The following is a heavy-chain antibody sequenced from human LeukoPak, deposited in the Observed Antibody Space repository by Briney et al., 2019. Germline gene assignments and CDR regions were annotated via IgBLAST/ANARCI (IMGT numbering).Heavy chain of an antibody. CDR3: ARGGGVTYYDSTGYLWYFDY. Sequence: SETLSLTCTVSGGSISTYYWNWIRQPPGKGLEWIGYIDYSGTTKYNPSLKSRVTISVDTSKNQFSLKLSSVTAADTAVYYCARGGGVTYYDSTGYLWYFDYWGQGTLVTVSS. CDR2: IDYSGTT. J-gene: IGHJ4*02. CDR1: GGSISTYY. D-gene: IGHD3-22*01. V-gene: IGHV4-59*01.